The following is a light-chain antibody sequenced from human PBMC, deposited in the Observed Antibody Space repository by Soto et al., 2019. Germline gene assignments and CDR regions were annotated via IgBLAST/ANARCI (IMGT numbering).Light chain of an antibody. CDR3: CSYAGSFYV. CDR1: SSNIGAGYD. Sequence: QSVLTQPPSVSGAPGQRVTISCTGSSSNIGAGYDVHWYQQLPGTAPKLLIYGNSNRPSGVPDRFSGSKSGNTASLTISGLQAEDEADYYCCSYAGSFYVFGSGTKLTVL. V-gene: IGLV1-40*01. J-gene: IGLJ1*01. CDR2: GNS.